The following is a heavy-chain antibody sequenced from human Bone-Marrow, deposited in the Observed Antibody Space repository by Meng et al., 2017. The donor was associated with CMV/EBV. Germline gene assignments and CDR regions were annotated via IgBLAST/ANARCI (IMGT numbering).Heavy chain of an antibody. D-gene: IGHD6-13*01. CDR1: GGSISSYY. Sequence: SETLSLTCTVSGGSISSYYWSWIRQPPGKGLEWIGYIYYSGTTNYNPSLKSRVTISVDTSKNQFSLKLSSVTAADTAVYYCARGSYSTDYYFDYWGLGTLVTVSS. CDR2: IYYSGTT. J-gene: IGHJ4*02. V-gene: IGHV4-59*01. CDR3: ARGSYSTDYYFDY.